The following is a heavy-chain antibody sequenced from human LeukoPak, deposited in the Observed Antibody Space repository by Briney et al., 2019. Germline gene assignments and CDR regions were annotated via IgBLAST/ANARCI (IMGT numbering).Heavy chain of an antibody. J-gene: IGHJ4*02. Sequence: GGSLRLSCAASGFTFSASALHWVRQGSGKGLEWVGRIRSRGSGYATEYAAPVKGRFTISRDDSKNTAYLQMNSLKTEDTAVYYCWSVMVLTGDFDHWSQGTLVTVSS. CDR2: IRSRGSGYAT. D-gene: IGHD3-9*01. CDR3: WSVMVLTGDFDH. V-gene: IGHV3-73*01. CDR1: GFTFSASA.